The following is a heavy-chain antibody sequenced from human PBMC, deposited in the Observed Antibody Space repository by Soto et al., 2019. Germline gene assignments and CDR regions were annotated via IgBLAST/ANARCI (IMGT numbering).Heavy chain of an antibody. Sequence: SETLSLTCTVSGSSINSSGYYWGWIRQPPGKGLEWIGSMFYGVSTYYNPSLKSRVTVSVDTSRNQFSLNLRSVTAADTAVYYCARLPSRHLVDYWGQGTLVTVSS. D-gene: IGHD3-3*02. CDR3: ARLPSRHLVDY. CDR1: GSSINSSGYY. J-gene: IGHJ4*02. CDR2: MFYGVST. V-gene: IGHV4-39*01.